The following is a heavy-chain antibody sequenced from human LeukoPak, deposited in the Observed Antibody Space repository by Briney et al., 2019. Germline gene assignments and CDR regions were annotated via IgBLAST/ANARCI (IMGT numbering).Heavy chain of an antibody. CDR3: SRDQTPYY. CDR1: GFTFGDYA. J-gene: IGHJ4*02. CDR2: IASKTYGGTA. Sequence: GGSLRLSCTASGFTFGDYAMTWVRQAPGKGLEWVGFIASKTYGGTAEYAASVKGRFTISRDDSKSIAYLQMNSLKTEDTAVYFCSRDQTPYYWGQGTLVTISS. V-gene: IGHV3-49*04.